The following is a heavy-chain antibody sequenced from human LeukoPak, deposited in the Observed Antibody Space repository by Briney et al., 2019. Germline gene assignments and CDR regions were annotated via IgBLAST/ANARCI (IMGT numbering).Heavy chain of an antibody. D-gene: IGHD1-14*01. CDR2: ISKSSTYI. V-gene: IGHV3-21*01. CDR1: GFTFSTFS. CDR3: ARNLPPTVQNYYYYMDV. J-gene: IGHJ6*03. Sequence: GGSLRLSCAASGFTFSTFSMNWVRQAPGKGLEWVSSISKSSTYIYYADSVKGRFTISRDSANNSVYLQMNSLRAEDTAVYYCARNLPPTVQNYYYYMDVWGKGTTVPVSS.